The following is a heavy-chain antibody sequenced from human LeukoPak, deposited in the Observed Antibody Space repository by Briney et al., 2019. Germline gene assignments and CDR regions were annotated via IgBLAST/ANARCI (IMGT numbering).Heavy chain of an antibody. V-gene: IGHV3-21*01. CDR2: ISSSNGYI. Sequence: GGSLRLSCAASGFTFSSYTMSWVRQAPGKWLEWVSSISSSNGYIYYADSVKGRFTISRDNAKNSLYLQMNSLRAEDTAVYYCASGYGGTWGQGTLVTVSS. D-gene: IGHD4-23*01. CDR3: ASGYGGT. J-gene: IGHJ5*02. CDR1: GFTFSSYT.